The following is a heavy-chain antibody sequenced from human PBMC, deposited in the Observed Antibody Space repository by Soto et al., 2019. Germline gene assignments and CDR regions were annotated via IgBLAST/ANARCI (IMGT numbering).Heavy chain of an antibody. CDR1: GGSISIGDYC. Sequence: PSETLSLTCTVSGGSISIGDYCWRCFRQPPGKGLECIGYIYYSGSTYYNPSLKSRVTISIDKSKNQFSLKLSSVTAADTAVYYCARVKGYTYGYPFDYWGQGTLVTVSS. D-gene: IGHD5-18*01. J-gene: IGHJ4*02. CDR3: ARVKGYTYGYPFDY. CDR2: IYYSGST. V-gene: IGHV4-30-4*01.